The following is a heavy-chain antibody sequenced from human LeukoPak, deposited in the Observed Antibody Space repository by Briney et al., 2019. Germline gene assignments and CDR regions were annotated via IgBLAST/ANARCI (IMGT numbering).Heavy chain of an antibody. V-gene: IGHV3-64D*06. CDR2: ISSNGGST. Sequence: GGSLRLSCSASGFTFSSYAMHWVRQAPGKGLEYVSAISSNGGSTYYADSVKGRFTISRDNSKNTLYLQMSSLRAEDTAVYYCVKGLDSSGWYWTFDYWGQGTLVTVSS. J-gene: IGHJ4*02. CDR3: VKGLDSSGWYWTFDY. D-gene: IGHD6-19*01. CDR1: GFTFSSYA.